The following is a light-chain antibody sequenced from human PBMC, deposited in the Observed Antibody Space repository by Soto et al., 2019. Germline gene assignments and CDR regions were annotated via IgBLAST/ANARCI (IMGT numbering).Light chain of an antibody. V-gene: IGKV3-11*01. J-gene: IGKJ5*01. CDR2: DTF. CDR1: QYVRTF. CDR3: QQRARWPMP. Sequence: EIVLTQSPATLSVSPGERVALSCRASQYVRTFVAWYQHKPGQAPRALIYDTFKRATGVPDRFSSEGSGTDFTLIISSLGPENYADYYCQQRARWPMPFVQGTRLE.